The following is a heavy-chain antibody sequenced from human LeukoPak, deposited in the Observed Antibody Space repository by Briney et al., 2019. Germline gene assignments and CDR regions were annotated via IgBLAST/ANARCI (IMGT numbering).Heavy chain of an antibody. J-gene: IGHJ4*02. V-gene: IGHV3-7*01. Sequence: PGGSLRLSCAAYGFTFSSYWMSWVRQAPGKGLEWVANIKQDGSEKYYVDSVKGRFTISRDNAKNSLYLQMNSLRAEDTAVYYCARVTGVPAAIRGGFDYWGQGTLVTVSS. CDR3: ARVTGVPAAIRGGFDY. CDR1: GFTFSSYW. D-gene: IGHD2-2*02. CDR2: IKQDGSEK.